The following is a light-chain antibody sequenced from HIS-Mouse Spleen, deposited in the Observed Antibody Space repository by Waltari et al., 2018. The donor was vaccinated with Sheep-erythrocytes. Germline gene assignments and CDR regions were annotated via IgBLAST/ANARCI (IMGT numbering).Light chain of an antibody. CDR1: SSDVGSYNL. CDR3: CSYAGSSTPWV. V-gene: IGLV2-23*01. CDR2: EGS. Sequence: QSALTQPASVSGSPGQSITISCTGTSSDVGSYNLVSWYQQHPGKAPKLMIYEGSKRPSGVSNLFSGSKSGNPASLTISGLQAEDEADYYCCSYAGSSTPWVFGGGTKLTVL. J-gene: IGLJ3*02.